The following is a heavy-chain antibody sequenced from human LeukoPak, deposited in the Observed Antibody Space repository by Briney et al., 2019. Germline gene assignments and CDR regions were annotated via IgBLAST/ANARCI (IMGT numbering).Heavy chain of an antibody. Sequence: GGSLRLSCAASGFTFSSYAMSWVRQAPGKGLEWVSGISGSGGSIYYADAVKGRFTISRDNSKNTLYLQMNSLRAEDTAVYYFATDRGIVVVPAAILEYWGQGTMVTVSS. J-gene: IGHJ4*02. V-gene: IGHV3-23*01. CDR2: ISGSGGSI. CDR3: ATDRGIVVVPAAILEY. D-gene: IGHD2-2*01. CDR1: GFTFSSYA.